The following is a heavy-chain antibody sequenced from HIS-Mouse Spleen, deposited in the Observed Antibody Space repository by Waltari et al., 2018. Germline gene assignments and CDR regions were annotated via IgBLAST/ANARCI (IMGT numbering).Heavy chain of an antibody. CDR2: IDYSGSP. Sequence: QLQLQESGPGLVKPSETLSLTCTVSGGSISSSSYYWGWIRHPPGKGLEWIGSIDYSGSPYYNPSLKSRVTISVDTSKNQFSLKLSSVTAADTAVYYCAREIPYSSSWYDWYFDLWGRGTLVTVSS. V-gene: IGHV4-39*07. J-gene: IGHJ2*01. D-gene: IGHD6-13*01. CDR3: AREIPYSSSWYDWYFDL. CDR1: GGSISSSSYY.